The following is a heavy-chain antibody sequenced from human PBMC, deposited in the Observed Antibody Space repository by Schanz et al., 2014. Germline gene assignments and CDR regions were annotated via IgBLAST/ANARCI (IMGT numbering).Heavy chain of an antibody. D-gene: IGHD2-21*02. CDR1: GFTFDDHA. CDR3: AKVKTHTLYGGNSCFDY. J-gene: IGHJ4*02. CDR2: INWNNENI. Sequence: EVQLVESGGGLVQPGRSLRLSCAASGFTFDDHAMHWVRQVPGKGLEWVSGINWNNENIAYAEYVKGRFTISRDNAKKSLYLQMNSLGPEDKALYYCAKVKTHTLYGGNSCFDYWGQGTLVTVSS. V-gene: IGHV3-9*01.